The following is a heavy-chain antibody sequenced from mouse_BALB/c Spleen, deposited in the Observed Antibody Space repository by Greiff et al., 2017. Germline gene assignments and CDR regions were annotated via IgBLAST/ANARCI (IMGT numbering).Heavy chain of an antibody. D-gene: IGHD2-14*01. CDR2: ISYDGSN. V-gene: IGHV3-6*02. J-gene: IGHJ2*01. Sequence: ESGPGLVKPSQSLSLTCSVTGYSITSGYYWNWIRQFPGNKLEWMGYISYDGSNNYNPSLKNRISITRDTSKNQFFLKLNSVTTEDTATYYCARGGYDVFDYWGQGTTLTVSS. CDR3: ARGGYDVFDY. CDR1: GYSITSGYY.